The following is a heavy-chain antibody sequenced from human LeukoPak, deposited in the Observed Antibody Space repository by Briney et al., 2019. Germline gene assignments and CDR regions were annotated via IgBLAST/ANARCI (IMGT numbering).Heavy chain of an antibody. Sequence: GGSLRLPCAASGFTLSSHWMSWVRQAPGKGLEWVANVKHDGSQKYYVDSVKGRFTISRDNAKNSLYLQMNSLRAEDAAVYYCARDIGWYYFDYWGQGTLVSVSS. CDR1: GFTLSSHW. CDR3: ARDIGWYYFDY. CDR2: VKHDGSQK. J-gene: IGHJ4*02. V-gene: IGHV3-7*04. D-gene: IGHD6-19*01.